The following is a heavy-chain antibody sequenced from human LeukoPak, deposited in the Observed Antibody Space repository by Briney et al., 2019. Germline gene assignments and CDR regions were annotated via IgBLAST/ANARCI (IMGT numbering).Heavy chain of an antibody. CDR2: INPNSGRT. J-gene: IGHJ4*02. CDR3: ARDRPGSDY. CDR1: GYTFTGYY. Sequence: ASVKVSCKASGYTFTGYYMHWVRQAPAQGLEWMGWINPNSGRTNYAQKFQGRVTMTRHTSTSTAYMELSRLRSADPAVYYCARDRPGSDYWGQGTLVTVSS. V-gene: IGHV1-2*02.